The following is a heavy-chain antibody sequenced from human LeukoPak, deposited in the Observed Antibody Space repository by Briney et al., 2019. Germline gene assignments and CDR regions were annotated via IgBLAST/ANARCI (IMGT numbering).Heavy chain of an antibody. CDR3: AKSGGSYGYFREFDY. D-gene: IGHD5-18*01. CDR2: IIPIFGTA. V-gene: IGHV1-69*13. CDR1: GDTFSSYA. J-gene: IGHJ4*02. Sequence: GASVKVSCKASGDTFSSYAISWVRQAPGQGLEWMGGIIPIFGTANYTQKFQGRVTITADESTSTAYMELSSLRSEDTAVYYCAKSGGSYGYFREFDYWGQGTLVTVSS.